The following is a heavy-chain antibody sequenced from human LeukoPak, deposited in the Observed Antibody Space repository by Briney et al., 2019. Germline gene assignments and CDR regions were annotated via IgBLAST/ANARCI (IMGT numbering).Heavy chain of an antibody. J-gene: IGHJ5*02. CDR1: GGSISSGGYS. CDR2: IYHSGST. D-gene: IGHD3-10*01. V-gene: IGHV4-30-2*01. Sequence: PSQTLSLTCAVSGGSISSGGYSWSWIRQPPGKGLEWIGYIYHSGSTYYNPSLKSRVTISVDRSKNQFSLKLSSVTAADTAVYYCARAPYGSGSYYKEFPSDPWGQGTLVTVSS. CDR3: ARAPYGSGSYYKEFPSDP.